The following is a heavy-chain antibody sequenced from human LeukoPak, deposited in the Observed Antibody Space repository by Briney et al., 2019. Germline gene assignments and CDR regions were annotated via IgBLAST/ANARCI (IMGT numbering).Heavy chain of an antibody. D-gene: IGHD6-13*01. J-gene: IGHJ4*02. V-gene: IGHV1-2*06. Sequence: GASVKVSCKASGYTFTGCHIHWVRQAPGQGLEWMGRINPYSGDTNFAQKFQGRVTMTRDTSITTAYMDLSSLTPDDTAVYFCARDQGSLTRSWYTGYWGQGTQVIVSS. CDR1: GYTFTGCH. CDR3: ARDQGSLTRSWYTGY. CDR2: INPYSGDT.